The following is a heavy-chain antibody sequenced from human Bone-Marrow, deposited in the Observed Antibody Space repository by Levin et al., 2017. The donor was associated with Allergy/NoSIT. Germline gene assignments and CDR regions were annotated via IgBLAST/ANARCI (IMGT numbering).Heavy chain of an antibody. CDR2: IYSGGST. CDR1: GFTVSSNY. CDR3: ARTSYGGSWQTVFDY. Sequence: GGSLRLSCAASGFTVSSNYMSWVRQAPGKGLEWVSVIYSGGSTYYADSVKGRFTISRDNSKNTLYLQMNSLRAEDTAVYYCARTSYGGSWQTVFDYWGQGTLVTVSS. J-gene: IGHJ4*02. D-gene: IGHD2-15*01. V-gene: IGHV3-66*01.